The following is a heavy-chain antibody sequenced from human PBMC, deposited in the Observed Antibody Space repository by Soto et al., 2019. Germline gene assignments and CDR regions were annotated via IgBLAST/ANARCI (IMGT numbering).Heavy chain of an antibody. D-gene: IGHD2-2*01. CDR1: GFTFSSYA. CDR3: AKGDDIVVVPAAHKTFFDY. Sequence: TGGSLRLSCAASGFTFSSYAMSWVRQAPGKGLEWVSAISGSGGSTYYADSVKGRFTISRDNSKNTLYLQMNSLRAEDTAVYYCAKGDDIVVVPAAHKTFFDYWGQGTLVTVSS. CDR2: ISGSGGST. J-gene: IGHJ4*02. V-gene: IGHV3-23*01.